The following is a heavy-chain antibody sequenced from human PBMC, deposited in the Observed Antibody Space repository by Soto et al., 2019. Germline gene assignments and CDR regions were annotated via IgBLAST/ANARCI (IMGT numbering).Heavy chain of an antibody. CDR2: INPKSVGT. CDR1: GYTFTVYY. V-gene: IGHV1-2*02. CDR3: ARSSGGVFGIIIEGANWLAP. D-gene: IGHD3-16*02. J-gene: IGHJ5*02. Sequence: ASVKVSCKASGYTFTVYYMHWVRQAPGQGLEWMGWINPKSVGTMYPQKFQGRVTMTWDTSISTAYMALTRLRSDDTAVYYCARSSGGVFGIIIEGANWLAPWGQGSLVTVSS.